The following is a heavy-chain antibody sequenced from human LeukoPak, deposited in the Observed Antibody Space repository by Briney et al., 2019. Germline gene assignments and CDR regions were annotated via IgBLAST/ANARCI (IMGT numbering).Heavy chain of an antibody. V-gene: IGHV3-21*01. CDR2: ISISGSDI. Sequence: PGGSLRLSCAASGFSIRSYSMNWVRQAPGEGLEWVSSISISGSDIYYADSVKGRFTISRDNAKNSLYLQMNSLRAEDTAVYYCAKVQGAIFGVVIYFYYGMDVWGRGTTVTVSS. J-gene: IGHJ6*02. CDR3: AKVQGAIFGVVIYFYYGMDV. CDR1: GFSIRSYS. D-gene: IGHD3-3*01.